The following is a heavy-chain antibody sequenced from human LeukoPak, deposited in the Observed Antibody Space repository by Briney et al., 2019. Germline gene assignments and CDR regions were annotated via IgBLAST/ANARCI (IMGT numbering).Heavy chain of an antibody. CDR1: GFTFSSYS. D-gene: IGHD6-19*01. Sequence: GGSLRLSCAASGFTFSSYSMNWVRQAPGKGLEWVSSISSSSSTIYYADSVKGRFTISRDNAKNSLYLQMNSLRAEDTAVYYCARDYSPGIAVAGNFAYWGQGTLVTVSS. J-gene: IGHJ4*02. CDR2: ISSSSSTI. CDR3: ARDYSPGIAVAGNFAY. V-gene: IGHV3-48*04.